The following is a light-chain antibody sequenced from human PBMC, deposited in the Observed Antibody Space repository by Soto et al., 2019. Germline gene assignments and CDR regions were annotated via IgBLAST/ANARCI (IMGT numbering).Light chain of an antibody. Sequence: DIVLTQSPVSLPVTLGQPASISCRSSQSLLLSDGNTYLTWFQQRPGQSPRRLFHKVSNRDSGVPDRFSGSGSGTDFTLKISRVEAEDVAIYFCLQGTYWPTFGQGTRLEIK. CDR1: QSLLLSDGNTY. CDR2: KVS. CDR3: LQGTYWPT. V-gene: IGKV2-30*02. J-gene: IGKJ5*01.